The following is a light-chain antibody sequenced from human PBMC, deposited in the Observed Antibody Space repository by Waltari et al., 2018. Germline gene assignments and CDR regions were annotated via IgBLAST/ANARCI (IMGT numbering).Light chain of an antibody. CDR2: EVS. CDR3: SSYAGSNTFAYV. Sequence: QSALTQPPSASGSPGQSVTISCTGTSSDVGGYNYVSWYQQHPGKAHTLMNYEVSKRPSGFPDRFSSSTSCNTASLTVSGLQVEDEADDVCSSYAGSNTFAYVCGTGTKFTVL. V-gene: IGLV2-8*01. J-gene: IGLJ1*01. CDR1: SSDVGGYNY.